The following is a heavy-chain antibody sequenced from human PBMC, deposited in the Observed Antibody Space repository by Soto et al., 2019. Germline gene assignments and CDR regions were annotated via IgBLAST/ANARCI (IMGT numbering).Heavy chain of an antibody. Sequence: QGQLQQSGPGLVKPSQTLSLTCAISGDSVSSDITSWNWIRQSPSRGLEWLGRTYYRSKWFHDYAASVKSRITIKPATSKNQFSLELNSMTPEDTAVYYCARGNALDVWGQGTVVTVSS. CDR3: ARGNALDV. CDR1: GDSVSSDITS. D-gene: IGHD3-10*01. CDR2: TYYRSKWFH. J-gene: IGHJ3*01. V-gene: IGHV6-1*01.